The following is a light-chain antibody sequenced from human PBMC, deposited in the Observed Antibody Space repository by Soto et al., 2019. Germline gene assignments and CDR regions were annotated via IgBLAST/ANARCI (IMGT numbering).Light chain of an antibody. CDR2: EVS. J-gene: IGLJ1*01. V-gene: IGLV2-14*01. Sequence: QSALTQPASVSGSPGQSITISCSGPTTDIHDFNSISWYQQHPGKAPKLMIYEVSNRPSGVSNRFSGSKSGNTASLTISGLQAEDEADYYCSSYTSSSTYVFGTGTKVTVL. CDR1: TTDIHDFNS. CDR3: SSYTSSSTYV.